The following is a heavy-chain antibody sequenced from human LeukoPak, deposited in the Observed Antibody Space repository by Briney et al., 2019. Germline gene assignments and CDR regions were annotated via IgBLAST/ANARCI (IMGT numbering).Heavy chain of an antibody. V-gene: IGHV4-34*01. Sequence: SPSETLSLTCAVYGVSFSGYYWSWIRQPPGKGLEWIGEINHSGSTNYNPSLKSRVTISVDTSKNQFSLKLSSVTAADTAVYYCARAMTLDAFDIWGQGTMVTVSS. J-gene: IGHJ3*02. CDR3: ARAMTLDAFDI. CDR2: INHSGST. CDR1: GVSFSGYY. D-gene: IGHD2-21*02.